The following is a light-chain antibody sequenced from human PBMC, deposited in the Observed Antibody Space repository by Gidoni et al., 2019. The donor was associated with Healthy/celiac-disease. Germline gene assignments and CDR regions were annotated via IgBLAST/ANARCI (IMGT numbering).Light chain of an antibody. CDR2: DDS. CDR3: QVWDSSSDQGA. V-gene: IGLV3-21*02. Sequence: SYVLTQPPSVSVAPGQTARITCGGNNSGSKSVHWYQQKPGQAPGLVVYDDSDRPSGLPERFSGSNSGNTATLTISRVEAGDEADYYCQVWDSSSDQGAFGGGTKLTVL. J-gene: IGLJ3*02. CDR1: NSGSKS.